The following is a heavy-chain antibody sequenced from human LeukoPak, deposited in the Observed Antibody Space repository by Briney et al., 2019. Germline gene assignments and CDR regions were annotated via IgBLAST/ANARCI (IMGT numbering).Heavy chain of an antibody. V-gene: IGHV4-38-2*02. CDR3: ARGDYDSSGYYYAPYYYYYYMDV. Sequence: SETLSLTCTVSGYSISSGYYWGWIRQPPGKGLEWIGSIYHSGSTYYNPSLKSRVTISVDTSKNQFSLKLSSVTAADTAVYYCARGDYDSSGYYYAPYYYYYYMDVWGKGTTVTVSS. CDR1: GYSISSGYY. D-gene: IGHD3-22*01. CDR2: IYHSGST. J-gene: IGHJ6*03.